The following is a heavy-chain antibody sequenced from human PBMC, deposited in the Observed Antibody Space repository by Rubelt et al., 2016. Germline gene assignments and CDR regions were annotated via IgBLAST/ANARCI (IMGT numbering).Heavy chain of an antibody. V-gene: IGHV1-18*01. J-gene: IGHJ4*02. D-gene: IGHD6-13*01. Sequence: QVQLVQSGVEVKKPGASVKVSCKASGYSFTDYGITWVRQAPGQGLEWMGWISVNNGHTNYAQKLQGRVTMTADTSTRTAYMEVRRLTSDDTAVYYCARDLSSTWYKDYWGQGTLVTVSS. CDR3: ARDLSSTWYKDY. CDR1: GYSFTDYG. CDR2: ISVNNGHT.